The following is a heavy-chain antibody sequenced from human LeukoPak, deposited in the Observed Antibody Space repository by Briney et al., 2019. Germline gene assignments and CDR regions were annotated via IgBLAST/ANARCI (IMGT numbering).Heavy chain of an antibody. CDR3: ARVNRDCSSTSCYNYFDY. J-gene: IGHJ4*02. V-gene: IGHV1-69*01. Sequence: SVKVSCKASGGTFSSYAISWVRQAPGQGLEWMGGIIPIFGTANYAQKFQGRVTITPDESTSTAYMELSSLRSEDTAVYYCARVNRDCSSTSCYNYFDYWGQGTLVTVSS. D-gene: IGHD2-2*02. CDR2: IIPIFGTA. CDR1: GGTFSSYA.